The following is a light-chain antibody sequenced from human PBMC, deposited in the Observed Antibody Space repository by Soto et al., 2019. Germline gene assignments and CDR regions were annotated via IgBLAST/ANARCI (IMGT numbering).Light chain of an antibody. J-gene: IGLJ2*01. V-gene: IGLV1-40*01. Sequence: QSVLTQPPSVTGAPGRRITISCTGSNSNIGAGYTVHWYQQFPGTAPTLLRFTKANRPSGVPDRFSASKSGTSASLAITGLQGEDEADYYCQSYDNNLTGLIFGGGTKLTVL. CDR3: QSYDNNLTGLI. CDR2: TKA. CDR1: NSNIGAGYT.